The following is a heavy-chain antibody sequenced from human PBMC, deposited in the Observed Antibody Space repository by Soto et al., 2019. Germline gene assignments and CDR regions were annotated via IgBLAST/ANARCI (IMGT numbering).Heavy chain of an antibody. Sequence: ASVKVSCKASGYTFTNYGISWVRQAPGQGLEWMGWISAYNGNTDYAQKLQGRVTMTTDTSTSTAYMELRSLRSDDTAVYYCARVELLCFGSNWFDPWGQGNLVTVSS. CDR3: ARVELLCFGSNWFDP. CDR1: GYTFTNYG. CDR2: ISAYNGNT. V-gene: IGHV1-18*01. J-gene: IGHJ5*02. D-gene: IGHD3-10*01.